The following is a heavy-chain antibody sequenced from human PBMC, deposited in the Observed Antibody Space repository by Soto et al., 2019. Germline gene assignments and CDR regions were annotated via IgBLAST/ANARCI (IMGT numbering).Heavy chain of an antibody. CDR2: IYHSGST. CDR3: ARALVGATHPYFDH. Sequence: QVQLQESGPGLVKPSGTLSLTCAVSGGSISSSNWWSWVRQPPGKGLEWIGEIYHSGSTNYNPSPKSRFTISVDESKNQLPLQLSSLTAADTAVYYCARALVGATHPYFDHWGQGTLVTVSS. CDR1: GGSISSSNW. J-gene: IGHJ4*02. V-gene: IGHV4-4*02. D-gene: IGHD1-26*01.